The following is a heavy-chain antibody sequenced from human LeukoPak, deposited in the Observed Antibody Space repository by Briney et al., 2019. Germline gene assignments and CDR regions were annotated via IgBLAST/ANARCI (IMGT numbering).Heavy chain of an antibody. J-gene: IGHJ4*02. D-gene: IGHD3-22*01. CDR2: TSYDGTNK. CDR1: GFTFSSYA. V-gene: IGHV3-30*18. CDR3: AKGGESSGYYGGPDY. Sequence: GGSLRLSCAASGFTFSSYAMHWARQAPGKGLEWVAITSYDGTNKYYRDSVKGRFTISRDNSKNTLYLQMNSLRPADTAVYYCAKGGESSGYYGGPDYWGQGTLVTVSS.